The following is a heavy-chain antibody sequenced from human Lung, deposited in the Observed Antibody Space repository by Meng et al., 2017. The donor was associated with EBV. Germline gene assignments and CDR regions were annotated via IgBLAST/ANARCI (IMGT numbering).Heavy chain of an antibody. J-gene: IGHJ4*02. CDR1: GGSISSGDYY. CDR2: IYYSGST. CDR3: AREWCSGGSCYPDY. Sequence: QVQLQEAGPGLVKPSQTPSLTCTVSGGSISSGDYYWSWIRQPPGKGLEWIGYIYYSGSTYYNPSLKSRVTISVDTSKNQFSLKLSSVTAADTAVYYCAREWCSGGSCYPDYWGQGTLVTVSS. V-gene: IGHV4-30-4*01. D-gene: IGHD2-15*01.